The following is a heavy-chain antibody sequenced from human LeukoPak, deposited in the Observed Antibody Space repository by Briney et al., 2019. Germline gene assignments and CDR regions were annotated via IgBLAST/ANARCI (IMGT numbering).Heavy chain of an antibody. Sequence: GASVKVSCKASGYTFTGYYMHWVRQAPGQGLEWMGWINPNSGGTNYAQKFQGRVTMTRDTSISTAYMELSRLRSDDTAVYYCARVRRPYYYDSSGYNPANYYYYYYYMDVWGKGTTVTVSS. D-gene: IGHD3-22*01. CDR1: GYTFTGYY. CDR3: ARVRRPYYYDSSGYNPANYYYYYYYMDV. J-gene: IGHJ6*03. CDR2: INPNSGGT. V-gene: IGHV1-2*02.